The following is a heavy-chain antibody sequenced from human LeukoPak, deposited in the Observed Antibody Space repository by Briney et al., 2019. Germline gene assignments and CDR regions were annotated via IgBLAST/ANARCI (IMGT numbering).Heavy chain of an antibody. CDR2: ISYDGSNK. V-gene: IGHV3-30*18. J-gene: IGHJ4*02. CDR3: AKDTNYDILDY. Sequence: GGSLRLSCAASGFTFSSYWMSWVRQAPGKGLEWVAVISYDGSNKYYADSVKGRFTISRDNSKNTLYLQMNSLRAEDTAVYYCAKDTNYDILDYWGQGTLVTVSS. CDR1: GFTFSSYW. D-gene: IGHD3-9*01.